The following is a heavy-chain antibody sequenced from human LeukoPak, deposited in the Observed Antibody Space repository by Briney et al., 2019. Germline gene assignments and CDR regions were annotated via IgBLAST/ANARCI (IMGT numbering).Heavy chain of an antibody. CDR3: ARDPPLRWVGASYLFDY. J-gene: IGHJ4*02. Sequence: PGGSLRLSCAASGFTFSSYAMHWVRQAPGKGLEYVSAISSNGGSTYYANSVKGRFTISRDNAKNTLYLQMNSLRAEDTAVYYCARDPPLRWVGASYLFDYWGQGTLVTVSS. D-gene: IGHD1-26*01. CDR2: ISSNGGST. CDR1: GFTFSSYA. V-gene: IGHV3-64*01.